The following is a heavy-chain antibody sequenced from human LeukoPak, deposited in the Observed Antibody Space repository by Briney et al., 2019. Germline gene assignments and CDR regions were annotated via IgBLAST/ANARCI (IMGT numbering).Heavy chain of an antibody. CDR1: GFTVSSNY. CDR3: ATPLLWFGELSTDY. Sequence: GGSLRLSCAASGFTVSSNYMSWGRQPPGKGLELVSVIYSGCSTYYADSVKRRFTISIDNSKNTLYLQMNSLRAEDTAVYYCATPLLWFGELSTDYWGQGTLVTVSS. V-gene: IGHV3-66*01. J-gene: IGHJ4*02. CDR2: IYSGCST. D-gene: IGHD3-10*01.